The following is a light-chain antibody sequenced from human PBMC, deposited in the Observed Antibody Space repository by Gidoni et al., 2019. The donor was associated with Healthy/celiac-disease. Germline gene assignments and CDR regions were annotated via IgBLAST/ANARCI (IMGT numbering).Light chain of an antibody. CDR3: QQYGSSRLT. Sequence: EIVWTQSPGTLSLSPGARATLSCRASQSVSSSYLAWYQQKPGQAPRLLIYGASSRATGIPDRFSGSGSGTDFTLTISRLEPEDFAVYYCQQYGSSRLTFGGGTKVEIK. CDR1: QSVSSSY. J-gene: IGKJ4*01. CDR2: GAS. V-gene: IGKV3-20*01.